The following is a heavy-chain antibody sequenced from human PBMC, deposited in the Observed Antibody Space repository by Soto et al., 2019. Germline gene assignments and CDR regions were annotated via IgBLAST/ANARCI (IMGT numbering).Heavy chain of an antibody. V-gene: IGHV4-59*01. J-gene: IGHJ4*02. CDR3: ARDKYYDSTGTFDF. D-gene: IGHD3-22*01. Sequence: PSETLSLTCAVYGASLSDNYCNWIRQPPGKGLEWIGYIYHRGNTNYNPSLKSRVTFSVDTSKNQFSLKLSSVTAADTAVYYCARDKYYDSTGTFDFWGQGTLVTVSS. CDR1: GASLSDNY. CDR2: IYHRGNT.